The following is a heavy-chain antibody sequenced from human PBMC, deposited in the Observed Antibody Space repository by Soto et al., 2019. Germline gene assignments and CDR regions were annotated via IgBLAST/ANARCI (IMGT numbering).Heavy chain of an antibody. Sequence: GGSLKISCKGFGFTFTTYWIAWVRQMPGKGLEWMGIIYAGDSDTRYSPSFQGQVTISADKSINTAYLQWSRVKASDTAISYCARTKQAYGYTSSFPLAYWGQGTQVTVSS. CDR2: IYAGDSDT. CDR3: ARTKQAYGYTSSFPLAY. J-gene: IGHJ4*02. CDR1: GFTFTTYW. V-gene: IGHV5-51*01. D-gene: IGHD5-12*01.